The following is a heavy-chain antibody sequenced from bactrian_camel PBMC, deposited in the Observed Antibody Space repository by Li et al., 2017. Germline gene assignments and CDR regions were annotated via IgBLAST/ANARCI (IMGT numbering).Heavy chain of an antibody. CDR1: GITFSRHD. Sequence: DVQLVESGGGLVQPGESLRLSCVASGITFSRHDMSWVRQAPGKEVEWVAGITSLPSLFRAASYADSVKGQFTISRDNAKDTLYLQMNSLTPEDTAMYYCAAEPAEACSYYSDDVADGGDFNYWGQGTQVTVS. CDR2: ITSLPSLFRAA. D-gene: IGHD4*01. V-gene: IGHV3S40*01. CDR3: AAEPAEACSYYSDDVADGGDFNY. J-gene: IGHJ6*01.